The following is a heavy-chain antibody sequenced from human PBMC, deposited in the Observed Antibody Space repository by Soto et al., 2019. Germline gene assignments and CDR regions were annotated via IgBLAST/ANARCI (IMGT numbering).Heavy chain of an antibody. CDR1: GGSISSYY. CDR2: IYYSGST. D-gene: IGHD6-6*01. J-gene: IGHJ4*02. Sequence: SETLPLTCTVSGGSISSYYWSWIRQPPGKGLEWIGYIYYSGSTNYNPSLKSRVTISVATSKNQFSLKLSSVTAADTAVYYCARQQLVGENFDYWGQGTLVTVSS. CDR3: ARQQLVGENFDY. V-gene: IGHV4-59*08.